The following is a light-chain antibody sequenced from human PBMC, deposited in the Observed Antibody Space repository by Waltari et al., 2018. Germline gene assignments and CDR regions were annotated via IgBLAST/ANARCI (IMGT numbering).Light chain of an antibody. CDR2: EDN. CDR1: SGSIATTY. CDR3: QSYDSNTQV. V-gene: IGLV6-57*04. J-gene: IGLJ3*02. Sequence: NFMLTQPHSVSESPGKTVTISCTRSSGSIATTYVQWYQQRPGSAPTALIYEDNQRPSGVPYRFSGSIDSSSNSASLTISGLTIEDEADYYCQSYDSNTQVFGGGTKLTVL.